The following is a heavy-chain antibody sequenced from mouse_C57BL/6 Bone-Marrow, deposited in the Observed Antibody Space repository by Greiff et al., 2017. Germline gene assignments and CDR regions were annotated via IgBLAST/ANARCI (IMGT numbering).Heavy chain of an antibody. CDR3: ATQYYGSSYYAMDY. Sequence: LKESGAELVRPGSSVKLSCKDSYFAFMASAMHWVKQRPGHGLEWIGSFTMYSDATEYSENFKGKATLTANTSSSTAYMELSSLTSADSAVYCCATQYYGSSYYAMDYWGQGTSVTVSS. D-gene: IGHD1-1*01. CDR2: FTMYSDAT. J-gene: IGHJ4*01. V-gene: IGHV1-49*01. CDR1: YFAFMASA.